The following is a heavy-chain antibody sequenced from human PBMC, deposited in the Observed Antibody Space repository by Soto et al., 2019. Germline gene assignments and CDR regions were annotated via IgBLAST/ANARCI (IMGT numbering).Heavy chain of an antibody. V-gene: IGHV3-23*01. Sequence: RGSPPISCATYVFTFRIYAMSWVRQAEGKGLEWVSAISGSGGSTYYADSVKGRFTISRDNSKNTLYLQTNSLRAEDTAVYYCATYSSGWYSEYFQHWGQGTMVTVSS. J-gene: IGHJ1*01. CDR3: ATYSSGWYSEYFQH. D-gene: IGHD6-19*01. CDR2: ISGSGGST. CDR1: VFTFRIYA.